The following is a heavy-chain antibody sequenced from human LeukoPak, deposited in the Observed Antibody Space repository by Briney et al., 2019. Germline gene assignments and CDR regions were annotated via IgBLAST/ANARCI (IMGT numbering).Heavy chain of an antibody. D-gene: IGHD6-19*01. CDR3: ARDSGWYSRPYYFDY. CDR1: GFTVSSNY. V-gene: IGHV3-66*01. J-gene: IGHJ4*02. Sequence: GGSLRLSCAASGFTVSSNYMSWVREAPGKGLEWVSVIYSGGSTYYADSVKGRFTISRDNSKNTLYLQMNSLRAEDTAVYYCARDSGWYSRPYYFDYWGQGTLVTVSS. CDR2: IYSGGST.